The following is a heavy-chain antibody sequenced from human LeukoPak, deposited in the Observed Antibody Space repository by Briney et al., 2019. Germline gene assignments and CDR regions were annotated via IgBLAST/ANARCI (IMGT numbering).Heavy chain of an antibody. CDR2: INHSGST. Sequence: SETPSLTCTVSGDSISGYYWSWIRQPPGKGLEWIGEINHSGSTNYNPSLKSRVTISVDTSKNQFSLKLSSVTAADTAVYYCARPRYGSGSWAGKHGGSYFDYWGQGTLVTVSS. V-gene: IGHV4-34*01. CDR3: ARPRYGSGSWAGKHGGSYFDY. J-gene: IGHJ4*02. D-gene: IGHD3-10*01. CDR1: GDSISGYY.